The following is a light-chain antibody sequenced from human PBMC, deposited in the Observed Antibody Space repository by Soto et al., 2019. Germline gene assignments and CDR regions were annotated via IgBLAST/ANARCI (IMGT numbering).Light chain of an antibody. CDR3: AQATQWPWT. CDR2: RVS. J-gene: IGKJ1*01. Sequence: DVVMTQSPLSLPVILGQSASISCRSSQSLLHSDGNTYLNWFQQRPGQSPRRLIYRVSNRDSGVPDRVSGSGSGSDFTLKISRVEAEDVGVYFCAQATQWPWTFGKGTRVEIE. CDR1: QSLLHSDGNTY. V-gene: IGKV2-30*02.